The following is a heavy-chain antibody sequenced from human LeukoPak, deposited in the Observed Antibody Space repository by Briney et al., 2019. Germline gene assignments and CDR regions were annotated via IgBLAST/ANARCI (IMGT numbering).Heavy chain of an antibody. CDR1: GGSISSGSYY. V-gene: IGHV4-39*07. Sequence: KPSETLSLTCTVSGGSISSGSYYWSWIRQPPGKGLEWIGEINHSGSTNYNPSLKSRVTISVDTSKNQFSLKLSSVTAADTAVYYCARVGSRLMVYGNYFDYWGQGTLVTVSS. D-gene: IGHD2-8*01. CDR2: INHSGST. CDR3: ARVGSRLMVYGNYFDY. J-gene: IGHJ4*02.